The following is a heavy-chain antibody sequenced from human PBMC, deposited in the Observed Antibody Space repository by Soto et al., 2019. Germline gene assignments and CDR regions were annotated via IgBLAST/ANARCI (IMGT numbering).Heavy chain of an antibody. D-gene: IGHD6-13*01. CDR1: GFTFSSYS. Sequence: PGGSLRLSCAASGFTFSSYSMNWVRQAPGKGLGWVSYISSSSSTIYYADSVKGRFTISRDNAKNSLYLQMNSLRSEDTAVYYCARDYCIAAQPKPYFYYGMDVWGQATTITVSS. CDR2: ISSSSSTI. J-gene: IGHJ6*02. V-gene: IGHV3-48*01. CDR3: ARDYCIAAQPKPYFYYGMDV.